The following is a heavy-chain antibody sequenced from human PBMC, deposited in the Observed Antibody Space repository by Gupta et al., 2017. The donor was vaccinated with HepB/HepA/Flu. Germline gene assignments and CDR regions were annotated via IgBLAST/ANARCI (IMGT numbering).Heavy chain of an antibody. J-gene: IGHJ5*02. CDR1: GAISSCDS. CDR2: ISSSSSYI. CDR3: ARDLWFGP. Sequence: SGAISSCDSMNWVRQAPGKGLEWVSSISSSSSYIYYADSVKGRFTISRDNAKNSLYLQMNSLRAEDTAVYYCARDLWFGPWGQGTLVTVSS. V-gene: IGHV3-21*01.